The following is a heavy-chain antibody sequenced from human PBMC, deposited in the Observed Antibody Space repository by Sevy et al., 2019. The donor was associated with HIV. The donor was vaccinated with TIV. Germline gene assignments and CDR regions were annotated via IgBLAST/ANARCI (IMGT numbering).Heavy chain of an antibody. CDR2: IYYSGST. CDR1: GGSISSYY. V-gene: IGHV4-59*01. D-gene: IGHD3-10*01. CDR3: ASSGLYYGSGSYYIDY. Sequence: SETLSLTCTVSGGSISSYYWSWIRQPPGKGLEWIGYIYYSGSTNYNPSLKSRVTISVDTSKNQFSLKLSSVTAADTAVYYCASSGLYYGSGSYYIDYWGQGTLVTVSS. J-gene: IGHJ4*02.